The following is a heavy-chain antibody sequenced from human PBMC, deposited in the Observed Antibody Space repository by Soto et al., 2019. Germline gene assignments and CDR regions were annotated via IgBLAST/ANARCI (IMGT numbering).Heavy chain of an antibody. D-gene: IGHD2-15*01. Sequence: QVQLVESGGGVVQPGRSLRLSCAVSGLIFSNYGMHWVRQAPGKGLEWVAIIWHDGSNKDYADSVKGRFTISRDKSNNTLYLQLNSRSGEDAAMYYCACAWYCRCGGCWFYNWGQGTLVTVSS. V-gene: IGHV3-33*01. CDR1: GLIFSNYG. CDR3: ACAWYCRCGGCWFYN. CDR2: IWHDGSNK. J-gene: IGHJ4*02.